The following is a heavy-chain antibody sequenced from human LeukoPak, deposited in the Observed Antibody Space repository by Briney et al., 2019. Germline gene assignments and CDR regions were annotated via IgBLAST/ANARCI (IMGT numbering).Heavy chain of an antibody. V-gene: IGHV4-39*07. D-gene: IGHD3-16*01. CDR3: ARVGGAGVDY. CDR1: GGSISSSSYY. CDR2: IYYSGST. J-gene: IGHJ4*02. Sequence: PSETLSLTCTVSGGSISSSSYYWGSIRQPPAKGLEWIGSIYYSGSTYYNPSLKSRVTISVDTSKNQFSLKLSSVTAADTAVYYCARVGGAGVDYWGQGTLVTVSS.